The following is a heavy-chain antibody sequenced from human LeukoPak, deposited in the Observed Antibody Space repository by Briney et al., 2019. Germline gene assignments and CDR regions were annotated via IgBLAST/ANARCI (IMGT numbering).Heavy chain of an antibody. CDR3: AKEGAIKYYDSSGAHL. J-gene: IGHJ5*02. D-gene: IGHD3-22*01. Sequence: GGSLRLSCAASGFTFSSYAMSWVRQAPGKGLEWVSAISGSGGSTYYADSVKGRFTISRDNSKNTLYLQMNSLRAEDTAVYYCAKEGAIKYYDSSGAHLWGQGTLVTVSS. V-gene: IGHV3-23*01. CDR1: GFTFSSYA. CDR2: ISGSGGST.